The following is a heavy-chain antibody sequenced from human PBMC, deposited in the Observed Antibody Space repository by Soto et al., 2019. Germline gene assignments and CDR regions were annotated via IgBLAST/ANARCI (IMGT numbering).Heavy chain of an antibody. V-gene: IGHV3-23*01. J-gene: IGHJ4*01. Sequence: PGGSLRLSCAVSGFIFSTFAMSWVRQAPGKGLEWVSTISGSGGDTYYADSVKGRFSISRDKSKKTLYQQMYSLRDEDTAVYYCAKGVYGDKPPNEWGHGTLDTVST. CDR2: ISGSGGDT. D-gene: IGHD4-17*01. CDR3: AKGVYGDKPPNE. CDR1: GFIFSTFA.